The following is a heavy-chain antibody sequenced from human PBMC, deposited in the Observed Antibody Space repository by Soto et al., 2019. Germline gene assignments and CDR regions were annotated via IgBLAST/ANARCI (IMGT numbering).Heavy chain of an antibody. V-gene: IGHV4-59*01. CDR3: ARGGAYYDILTGPRFDY. D-gene: IGHD3-9*01. J-gene: IGHJ4*02. CDR1: GGSISSYY. Sequence: SETLSLTCTVSGGSISSYYWSWIRQPPGKGLEWIGYIYYSGSTNYNPSLKSRVTISVDTSKNQFSLKLSSVTAADTAVYYCARGGAYYDILTGPRFDYWGQGTLVTV. CDR2: IYYSGST.